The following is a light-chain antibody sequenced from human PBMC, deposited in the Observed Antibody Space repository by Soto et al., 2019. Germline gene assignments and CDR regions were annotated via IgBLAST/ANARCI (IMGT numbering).Light chain of an antibody. V-gene: IGLV3-25*03. CDR2: KDS. Sequence: SYELTQPPSVSVSPGQTARITCSGDALPKQYASWYQQKPGQAPVVVMYKDSERPSGIPERFSGSSSGTTVTLTISGLQAEDEADYYCQSADSSGSYVIFGGGTKLTVL. J-gene: IGLJ2*01. CDR1: ALPKQY. CDR3: QSADSSGSYVI.